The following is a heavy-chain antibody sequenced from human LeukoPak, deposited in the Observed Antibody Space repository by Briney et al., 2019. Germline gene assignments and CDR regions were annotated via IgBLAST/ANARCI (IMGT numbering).Heavy chain of an antibody. CDR1: AFTFSTYA. Sequence: GGSLRLSCAASAFTFSTYAMNWVRQAPGKGLEWVSYISSSSNTIYYGDSVKGRFTIARDNAKNELYLQMNSLRAEDTAVYYCARDAGYGGNSDYYYMDVWGKGTTVTVSS. D-gene: IGHD4-23*01. CDR3: ARDAGYGGNSDYYYMDV. J-gene: IGHJ6*03. CDR2: ISSSSNTI. V-gene: IGHV3-48*01.